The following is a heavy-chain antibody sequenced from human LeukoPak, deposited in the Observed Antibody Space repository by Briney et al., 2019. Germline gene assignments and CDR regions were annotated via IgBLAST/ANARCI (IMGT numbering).Heavy chain of an antibody. CDR3: AREGAAAGMYYFDY. J-gene: IGHJ4*02. CDR1: GFTFNNYS. Sequence: PGVSLRLSCAASGFTFNNYSMNWLPQAPGKGLEGVSSISSSSSYIYYADSVKGRFTISRDNAKNSLYLQMNSLRAEDTAVYYCAREGAAAGMYYFDYWGQGTLVTVSS. D-gene: IGHD6-13*01. V-gene: IGHV3-21*01. CDR2: ISSSSSYI.